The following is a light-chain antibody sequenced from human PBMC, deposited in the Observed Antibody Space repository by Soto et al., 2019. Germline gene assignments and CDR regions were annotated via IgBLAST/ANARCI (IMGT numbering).Light chain of an antibody. J-gene: IGLJ3*02. CDR2: RNN. CDR3: AACDDSLSAWV. V-gene: IGLV1-47*01. Sequence: QSVLTQPPSASGTPGQRVTISCSGSSSNIGSNYVYWYQQLPGTAPKLLIYRNNQRPSGVPDRFSGSKSGTSASLAIIGLRAEDEADYYCAACDDSLSAWVFGGGTKLTVL. CDR1: SSNIGSNY.